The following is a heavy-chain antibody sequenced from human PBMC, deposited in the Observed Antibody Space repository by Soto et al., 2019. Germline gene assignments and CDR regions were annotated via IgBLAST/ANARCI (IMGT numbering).Heavy chain of an antibody. CDR2: ITSSGSST. J-gene: IGHJ4*02. D-gene: IGHD5-12*01. CDR3: AKGVEGYVVSSFDS. V-gene: IGHV3-23*01. Sequence: EVQLLESGGGGVQPGGSLRLSCAASGFIFSDYAMTWVRQTPGKGLEWVSAITSSGSSTYFADSLKGRSTISRDNSKNTLSLQMDSLRVEDTAISYCAKGVEGYVVSSFDSWGQGALVTVSS. CDR1: GFIFSDYA.